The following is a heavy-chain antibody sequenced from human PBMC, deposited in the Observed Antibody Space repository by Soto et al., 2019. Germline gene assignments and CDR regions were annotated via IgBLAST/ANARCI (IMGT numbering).Heavy chain of an antibody. CDR1: GGSISGINW. J-gene: IGHJ5*02. V-gene: IGHV4-4*02. Sequence: SETLSLTCAVSGGSISGINWWYWVRQPPGKGLEWIGEINHSGSTNYNPSLKSRVTISVDTSKNQFSLKQSSVTAAATAVYYCARDGERTIRSLNWLGPLGQGTLVTVS. CDR2: INHSGST. CDR3: ARDGERTIRSLNWLGP. D-gene: IGHD4-17*01.